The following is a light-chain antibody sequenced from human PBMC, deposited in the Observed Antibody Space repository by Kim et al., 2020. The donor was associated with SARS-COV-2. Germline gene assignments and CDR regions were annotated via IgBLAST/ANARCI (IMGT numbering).Light chain of an antibody. CDR3: QQYNDFLGT. V-gene: IGKV1-5*03. CDR1: QSISSW. CDR2: KAS. Sequence: ASVGDRVTITCRASQSISSWLAWYQHKPGTAPKLLIYKASSLESGVPSRFSGSGSGTEFTLTISSLQPDDFATYYCQQYNDFLGTFGQGTKVDIK. J-gene: IGKJ1*01.